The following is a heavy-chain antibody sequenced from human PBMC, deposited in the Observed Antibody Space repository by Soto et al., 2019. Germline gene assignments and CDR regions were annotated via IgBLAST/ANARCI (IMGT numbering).Heavy chain of an antibody. CDR1: GYSFTSYW. V-gene: IGHV5-51*01. D-gene: IGHD2-15*01. Sequence: PGESLKISCKGSGYSFTSYWIGWVRQMPGKGLEWMGIIYPGDSDTRYSPSFQGQVTISADKSISTAYLQWSSLKASDTAMYYCARKNSLGYCSGGSCYAWFDPWGQGTLVTVS. CDR2: IYPGDSDT. CDR3: ARKNSLGYCSGGSCYAWFDP. J-gene: IGHJ5*02.